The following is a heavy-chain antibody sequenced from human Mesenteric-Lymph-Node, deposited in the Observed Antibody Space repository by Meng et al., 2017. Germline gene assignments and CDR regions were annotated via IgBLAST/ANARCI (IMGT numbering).Heavy chain of an antibody. CDR2: IWSDGNTK. V-gene: IGHV3-33*01. Sequence: QVHLVESGGGVVQPGRSLRLSCAASGFTFSSLGMHWVRQAPGKGLEWVAVIWSDGNTKYYADSVKDRFTISRDNSKSTLYPQMNSLRAEDTAVYYCTGNSHIYGFDYWGPGTLVTVSS. CDR1: GFTFSSLG. J-gene: IGHJ4*02. D-gene: IGHD5-18*01. CDR3: TGNSHIYGFDY.